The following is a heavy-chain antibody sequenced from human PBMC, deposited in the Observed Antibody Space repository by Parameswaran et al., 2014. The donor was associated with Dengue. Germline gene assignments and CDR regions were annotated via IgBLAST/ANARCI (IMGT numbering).Heavy chain of an antibody. V-gene: IGHV1-18*01. CDR2: ISAYNGNT. CDR3: AREANWGPPTHDGFDV. J-gene: IGHJ3*01. Sequence: SWVRQAPGQGLEWMGWISAYNGNTNYAQKLQGRVTMTTDTSTSTAYMELRSLRSDDTAVYYCAREANWGPPTHDGFDVWGQGTMVTVSS. D-gene: IGHD7-27*01.